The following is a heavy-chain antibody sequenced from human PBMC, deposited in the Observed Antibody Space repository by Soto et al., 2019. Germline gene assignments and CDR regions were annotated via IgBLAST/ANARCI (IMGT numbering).Heavy chain of an antibody. CDR1: GGSISSGGYY. CDR3: ARYGSGSYYPTTFDY. CDR2: IYYSGST. Sequence: QVQLQESGPGLVKPSQTLSLTCTVSGGSISSGGYYWSWIRQHPGKGLECIGYIYYSGSTYYNPPLKSRVTISVDTSETQFSLKLSSVTAADTAVYYCARYGSGSYYPTTFDYWGQGTLVTVSS. V-gene: IGHV4-31*03. J-gene: IGHJ4*02. D-gene: IGHD3-10*01.